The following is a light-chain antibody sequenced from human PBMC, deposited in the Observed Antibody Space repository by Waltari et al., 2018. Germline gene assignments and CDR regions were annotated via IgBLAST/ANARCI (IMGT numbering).Light chain of an antibody. CDR2: DAS. J-gene: IGKJ1*01. CDR3: QQSYSSPRT. V-gene: IGKV1-12*01. Sequence: DIQMTQSPSSVSASVGDRVTLTCRASQGISSRLAWYQQKPGKAPKLLIYDASSLHSGVPSRFSGSGSGTDFTLTIRSLQPEDFATYYCQQSYSSPRTFGQGTKVEVK. CDR1: QGISSR.